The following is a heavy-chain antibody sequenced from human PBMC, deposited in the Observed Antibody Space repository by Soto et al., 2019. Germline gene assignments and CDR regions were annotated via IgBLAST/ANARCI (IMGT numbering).Heavy chain of an antibody. CDR3: ARTGGGAGSSSWFDP. J-gene: IGHJ5*02. CDR1: GGTFSSYA. CDR2: IIPIFGTA. Sequence: QVQLVQSGAEVKKPGSSVKVSCKASGGTFSSYAISWVRQAPGQGLEWMGGIIPIFGTANYAQKFQGRVTIPADESTTTDYMGVSGVRSEDTAVYYCARTGGGAGSSSWFDPWGQGTLVTVSS. D-gene: IGHD6-13*01. V-gene: IGHV1-69*01.